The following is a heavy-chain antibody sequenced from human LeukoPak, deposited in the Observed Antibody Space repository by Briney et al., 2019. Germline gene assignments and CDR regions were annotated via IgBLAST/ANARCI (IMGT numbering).Heavy chain of an antibody. CDR3: AKDSITPRTIAHFDY. V-gene: IGHV3-30*04. J-gene: IGHJ4*02. CDR2: ISYDGSNK. Sequence: GGSLRLSCAASGFTFSSYAMHWVRQAPGKGLEWVAVISYDGSNKYYADSVKGRFTISRDNSKNTLYLQMNSLRAEDTAVYYCAKDSITPRTIAHFDYWGQGTLVTVSS. CDR1: GFTFSSYA. D-gene: IGHD4-23*01.